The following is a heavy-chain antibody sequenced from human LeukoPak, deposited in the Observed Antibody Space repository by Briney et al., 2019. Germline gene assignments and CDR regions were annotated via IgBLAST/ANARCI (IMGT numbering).Heavy chain of an antibody. CDR2: IYTSGST. Sequence: PSETLSLTCTVSGGSISSYYWSWIRQPAGKGLEWIGRIYTSGSTNYNPSLKSRVTMSVDTSKNQFSLKLSSVTAADTAVYYCARGYSGSSGSYYYYMDVWGKGTTVTISS. V-gene: IGHV4-4*07. J-gene: IGHJ6*03. CDR1: GGSISSYY. D-gene: IGHD1-26*01. CDR3: ARGYSGSSGSYYYYMDV.